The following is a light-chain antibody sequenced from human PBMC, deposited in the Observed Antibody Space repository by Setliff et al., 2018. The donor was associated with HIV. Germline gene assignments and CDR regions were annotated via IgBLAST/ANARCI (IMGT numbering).Light chain of an antibody. J-gene: IGLJ1*01. Sequence: QSALTQPASVSGSPGQSITISGTGTSSDIGSSKFVSWYQQHPGKAPKVMIYNVDKRPSGVSNRFSGSKSGNTASLTISGLQIEDEADYFCSSYSINNLYVFASGTKV. V-gene: IGLV2-14*03. CDR1: SSDIGSSKF. CDR3: SSYSINNLYV. CDR2: NVD.